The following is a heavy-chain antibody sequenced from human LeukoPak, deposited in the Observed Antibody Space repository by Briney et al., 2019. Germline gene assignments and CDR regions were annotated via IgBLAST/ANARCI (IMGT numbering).Heavy chain of an antibody. V-gene: IGHV3-53*01. Sequence: PGGSLRLSCAASGFTVSSNYMTWVRQAPGKGLAWASVIYSGGSTYYADSVKGRFTISRDNSKNTLYLHMNSLRAEDTAVYYCAGGGGSPYYYYGMDVWGQGTTVTVSS. J-gene: IGHJ6*02. CDR3: AGGGGSPYYYYGMDV. CDR1: GFTVSSNY. CDR2: IYSGGST. D-gene: IGHD1-26*01.